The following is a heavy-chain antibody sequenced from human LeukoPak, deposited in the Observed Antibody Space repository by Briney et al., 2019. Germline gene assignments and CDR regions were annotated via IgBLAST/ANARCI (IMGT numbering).Heavy chain of an antibody. J-gene: IGHJ4*02. V-gene: IGHV3-33*01. CDR1: AFTFSSYG. CDR3: ARGGGSYLPYYFDY. CDR2: IWFDGSNK. D-gene: IGHD1-26*01. Sequence: SGGSLRLSCAASAFTFSSYGMHWVRQAPGKGLEWVAVIWFDGSNKYYADSVKGRFTISRDNSKNTLYLQMNSLGAEDTSVYYCARGGGSYLPYYFDYWGQGTLVTVSS.